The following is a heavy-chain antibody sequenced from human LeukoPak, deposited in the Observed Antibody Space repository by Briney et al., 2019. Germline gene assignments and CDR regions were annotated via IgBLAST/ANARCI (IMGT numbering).Heavy chain of an antibody. D-gene: IGHD3-22*01. CDR2: IYTTGST. V-gene: IGHV4-4*07. J-gene: IGHJ4*02. Sequence: PSETLSLTCTVSGGSINSYYWSWVRQPAGMGLEWIGRIYTTGSTNYNPSLKSRVTMSVDTSKNQFSLNLSSVTAADTAVYYCARDPIHYFDPSDHNFWGQGTLVTVSS. CDR3: ARDPIHYFDPSDHNF. CDR1: GGSINSYY.